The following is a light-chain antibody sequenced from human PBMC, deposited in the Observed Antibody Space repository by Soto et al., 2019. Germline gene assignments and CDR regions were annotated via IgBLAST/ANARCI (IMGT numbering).Light chain of an antibody. CDR2: EVS. CDR1: SRDVGNYNY. CDR3: SSYTSTSTLYV. J-gene: IGLJ1*01. V-gene: IGLV2-14*01. Sequence: QSALTQPASVSGSPGQSITISCTGTSRDVGNYNYVSWYQQDPGKVPKLIIYEVSNRPSGVSSRFSGSKSDNTASLTISGLQAEDEADYYCSSYTSTSTLYVFGTGTK.